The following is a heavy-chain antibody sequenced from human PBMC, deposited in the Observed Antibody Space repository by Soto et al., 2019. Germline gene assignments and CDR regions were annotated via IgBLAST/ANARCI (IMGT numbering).Heavy chain of an antibody. CDR3: ARDGKYDSSGYYYSH. CDR1: GYTFTTYY. D-gene: IGHD3-22*01. J-gene: IGHJ4*02. CDR2: INPTGDSP. Sequence: ASVKVSCKASGYTFTTYYMHWVRQAPGQGLEWMGIINPTGDSPSYAQKFQGRVTMTRDTSTNTVYMELSSLRSEDTAIYYCARDGKYDSSGYYYSHWGQGTLVTVYS. V-gene: IGHV1-46*01.